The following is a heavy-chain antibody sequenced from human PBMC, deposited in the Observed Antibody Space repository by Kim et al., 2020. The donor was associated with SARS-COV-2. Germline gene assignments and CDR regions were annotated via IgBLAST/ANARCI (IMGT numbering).Heavy chain of an antibody. CDR3: ARDRSSSVVADV. CDR2: VRTETYRATT. V-gene: IGHV3-49*03. CDR1: GFTIDDYA. J-gene: IGHJ6*02. D-gene: IGHD2-15*01. Sequence: GGSLRLSCSASGFTIDDYALTWYRQAPGQRLEWVGFVRTETYRATTRYAASVEGRFTISRDDSNSIAYLQMDSLKIEDTAVYYCARDRSSSVVADVWGQG.